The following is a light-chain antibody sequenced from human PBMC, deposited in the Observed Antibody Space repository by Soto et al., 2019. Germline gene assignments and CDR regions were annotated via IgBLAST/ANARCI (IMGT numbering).Light chain of an antibody. V-gene: IGKV1-5*01. CDR1: QSISGS. CDR2: DAS. J-gene: IGKJ5*01. Sequence: DIQLTQTPSTLSASVGDEVTITCRSSQSISGSLSWYQQKTGRAPKPLIYDASTLESGVPSRFSGSGSETEFTLTISRLQPDDFATYFCHSRAFGQGTRLEIK. CDR3: HSRA.